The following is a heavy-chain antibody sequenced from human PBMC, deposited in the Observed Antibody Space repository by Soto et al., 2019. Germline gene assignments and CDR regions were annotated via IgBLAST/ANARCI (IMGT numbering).Heavy chain of an antibody. V-gene: IGHV1-69*01. J-gene: IGHJ4*02. CDR2: IIPSFGTA. Sequence: QVQLVQSGAEVKKPGSSVKVSCKASGGTFSSYAISWVRQAPGQGLELMGGIIPSFGTANYAQRFQGRGTITADESTSTAYRELSSLRYEDTAVYYCARTPLDCGGYRYLFTWADWVRGTLVTVSS. D-gene: IGHD2-21*02. CDR3: ARTPLDCGGYRYLFTWAD. CDR1: GGTFSSYA.